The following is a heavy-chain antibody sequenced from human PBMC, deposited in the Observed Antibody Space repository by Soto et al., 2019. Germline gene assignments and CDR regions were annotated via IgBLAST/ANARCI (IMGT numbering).Heavy chain of an antibody. CDR3: ARSSCSGGSCYSSYYYGMDV. D-gene: IGHD2-15*01. J-gene: IGHJ6*02. CDR2: IIPIFGTA. V-gene: IGHV1-69*13. CDR1: GGAFSSYA. Sequence: SVKVSCKASGGAFSSYAISWVRQAPGQGLEWMGGIIPIFGTANYAQKFQGRVTITADESTSTAYMELSSLRSEDTAVYYCARSSCSGGSCYSSYYYGMDVWGQGTTVTVSS.